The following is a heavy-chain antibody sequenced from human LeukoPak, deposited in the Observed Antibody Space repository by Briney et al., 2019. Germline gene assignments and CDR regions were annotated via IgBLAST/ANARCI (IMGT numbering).Heavy chain of an antibody. Sequence: GGSLRLSCAASGFSFNIYSMYWVRQAPGKGLEWVSITTCADESKYYADSVKGRFTISRDNSKNALYLQMNSLRAEDTAAYFCAKDCPCTSSCPVCGYMDVWGKGTTVTVSS. D-gene: IGHD2-8*01. CDR3: AKDCPCTSSCPVCGYMDV. J-gene: IGHJ6*03. CDR2: TTCADESK. CDR1: GFSFNIYS. V-gene: IGHV3-23*01.